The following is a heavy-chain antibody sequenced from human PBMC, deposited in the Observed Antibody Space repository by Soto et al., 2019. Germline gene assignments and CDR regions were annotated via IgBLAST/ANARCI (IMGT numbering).Heavy chain of an antibody. J-gene: IGHJ4*02. CDR2: INPYGGAA. D-gene: IGHD3-22*01. V-gene: IGHV1-46*01. CDR1: GYTFTSTW. Sequence: QVQLVQSGAEVKKPGASVKVSCKASGYTFTSTWMHWVRQAPGQGLEWMGIINPYGGAATYAEKFQGRVTMTRDTSTATDYMELSSLRSEDTAMYYCARDQSHSSAYWWLEYWGQGTQVTVSS. CDR3: ARDQSHSSAYWWLEY.